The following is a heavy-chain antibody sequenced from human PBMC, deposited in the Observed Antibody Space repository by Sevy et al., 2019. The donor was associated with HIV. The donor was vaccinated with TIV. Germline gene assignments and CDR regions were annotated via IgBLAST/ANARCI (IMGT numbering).Heavy chain of an antibody. CDR1: GFTISNHG. Sequence: GGSLRLSCAASGFTISNHGMHWVRQAPGKGLEWVAVIWCDGSTEHYADFVKGRFTISRDTSKNTLYLQMKTLNGEDSDVCFCATYWGSGVDGTFDIWGQGTLVTVSS. CDR2: IWCDGSTE. CDR3: ATYWGSGVDGTFDI. D-gene: IGHD3-16*01. J-gene: IGHJ3*02. V-gene: IGHV3-33*01.